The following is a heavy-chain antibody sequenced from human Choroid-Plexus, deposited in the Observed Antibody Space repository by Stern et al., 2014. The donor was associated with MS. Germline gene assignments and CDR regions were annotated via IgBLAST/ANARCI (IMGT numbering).Heavy chain of an antibody. CDR3: AKDRQYLTYFFDH. Sequence: QVQLVESGGGVVQPGRPLRLSCVASGFTFGSCAMHWVRQAPGQGLAWGAGVSYDGSNKYYADSVKGRFTISRDNSQNTLYMQMSSLRPEDTAVYYCAKDRQYLTYFFDHWGQGSLVTVSS. V-gene: IGHV3-30*18. J-gene: IGHJ5*02. CDR1: GFTFGSCA. CDR2: VSYDGSNK. D-gene: IGHD2/OR15-2a*01.